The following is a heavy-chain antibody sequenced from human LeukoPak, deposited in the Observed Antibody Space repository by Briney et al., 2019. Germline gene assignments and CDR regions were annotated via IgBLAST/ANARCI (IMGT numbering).Heavy chain of an antibody. CDR3: ARLDMIVVVTFDY. CDR2: IYYCGST. CDR1: GGSISSSSYY. D-gene: IGHD3-22*01. J-gene: IGHJ4*02. Sequence: SETLSLTCTVSGGSISSSSYYWGWIRQPPGKGLEWIGSIYYCGSTYYNPSLKSRVTISVDTSKNQFSLKLSSVTAADTAVYYCARLDMIVVVTFDYWGQGTLVTVSS. V-gene: IGHV4-39*01.